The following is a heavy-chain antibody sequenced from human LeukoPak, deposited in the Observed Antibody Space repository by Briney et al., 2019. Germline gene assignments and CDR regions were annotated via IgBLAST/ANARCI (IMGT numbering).Heavy chain of an antibody. J-gene: IGHJ2*01. V-gene: IGHV4-61*02. CDR1: GGSISSGSYY. Sequence: PSQTLSLTCTVSGGSISSGSYYWSWIRQPAGKGLEWIGRIYTSGSTNYNPSLKSRVTISVDTSKNQFSLKLSSVTAADTAVYYCARVGDYDILTGYPNNYWYFDLWGRGTLVTVSS. D-gene: IGHD3-9*01. CDR2: IYTSGST. CDR3: ARVGDYDILTGYPNNYWYFDL.